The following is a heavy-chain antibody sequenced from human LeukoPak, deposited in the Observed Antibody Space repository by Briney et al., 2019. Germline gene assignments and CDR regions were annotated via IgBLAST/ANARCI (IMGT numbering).Heavy chain of an antibody. CDR3: ARGPTLTSDY. J-gene: IGHJ4*02. D-gene: IGHD4-17*01. CDR2: IYYSGST. Sequence: PSETLSLTCTVSGGSVSSRSHYWSWIRQPPGKGLEWIGYIYYSGSTNYNPSLKGRVTISVDTSKNQFSLSLSSVTAADTAVYYCARGPTLTSDYWGQGTLVTVSS. CDR1: GGSVSSRSHY. V-gene: IGHV4-61*01.